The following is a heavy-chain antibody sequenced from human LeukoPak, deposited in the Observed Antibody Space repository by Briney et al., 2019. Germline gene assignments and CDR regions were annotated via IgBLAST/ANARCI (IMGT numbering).Heavy chain of an antibody. CDR1: GFTFSSYA. CDR2: ISYDGSNK. D-gene: IGHD6-13*01. Sequence: GGSLRLSCAASGFTFSSYAMHWVRQAPGKGLEWVAVISYDGSNKYYADSVKGRFTISRDNSKNTLYLQMNSLRAEDTAVYYCARDLSPSSSRSKAYYYYYGMDVWGQGTTVTVSS. J-gene: IGHJ6*02. V-gene: IGHV3-30*04. CDR3: ARDLSPSSSRSKAYYYYYGMDV.